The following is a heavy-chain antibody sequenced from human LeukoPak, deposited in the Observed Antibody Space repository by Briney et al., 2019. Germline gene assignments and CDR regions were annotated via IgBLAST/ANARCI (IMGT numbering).Heavy chain of an antibody. V-gene: IGHV4-39*07. Sequence: SETLSLTCTVSGGSISSSSYYWGWIRQPPGKGLEWIGSIYYSGSTYYNPSLKSRVTISVDTSKNQFSLKLSSVTAADTAVYYCARDIFFVYEAIVVVPAAYNWFDPWGQGTLVTVSS. J-gene: IGHJ5*02. CDR1: GGSISSSSYY. D-gene: IGHD2-2*01. CDR3: ARDIFFVYEAIVVVPAAYNWFDP. CDR2: IYYSGST.